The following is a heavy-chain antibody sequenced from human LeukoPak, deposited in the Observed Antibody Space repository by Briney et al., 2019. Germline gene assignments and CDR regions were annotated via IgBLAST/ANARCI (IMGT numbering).Heavy chain of an antibody. Sequence: PGRSLRLSCAASGFTFDDYAIHWVRQAPGEGLEWVSLISGDGGSTYYADSVKGRFTISRDNSKNSLYLQMNSLRTEDTALYYCAKSYVGATLIGAFDIWGQGTMVTVSS. V-gene: IGHV3-43*02. CDR2: ISGDGGST. J-gene: IGHJ3*02. CDR3: AKSYVGATLIGAFDI. D-gene: IGHD1-26*01. CDR1: GFTFDDYA.